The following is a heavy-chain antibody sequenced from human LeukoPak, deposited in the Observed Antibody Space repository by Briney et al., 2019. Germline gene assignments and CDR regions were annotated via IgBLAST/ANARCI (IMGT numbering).Heavy chain of an antibody. Sequence: GGSLRLSCAASGFTFSSYTMNWVRQAPGKGLEWISFISRSSDNIYYADSVKGRFTISRDNAKNSLYLQMNSLRAEDTAVYYCARGLYSGYDYYFDTWGQGTLVTVSS. J-gene: IGHJ4*02. CDR2: ISRSSDNI. CDR1: GFTFSSYT. V-gene: IGHV3-48*01. D-gene: IGHD5-12*01. CDR3: ARGLYSGYDYYFDT.